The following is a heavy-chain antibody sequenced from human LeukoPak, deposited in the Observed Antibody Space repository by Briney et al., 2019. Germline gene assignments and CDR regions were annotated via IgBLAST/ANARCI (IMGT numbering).Heavy chain of an antibody. CDR2: IHTSGNI. CDR1: GGSISGYY. D-gene: IGHD7-27*01. J-gene: IGHJ3*02. V-gene: IGHV4-4*07. CDR3: ARDRAGDSFDI. Sequence: SETLSLTCTVSGGSISGYYWTWIRQSAGKGLEWIGRIHTSGNINYNPSLKSQVTISIDTSKNQFSLNLNLVTAADTAVYYCARDRAGDSFDIWGQGTLVTVAS.